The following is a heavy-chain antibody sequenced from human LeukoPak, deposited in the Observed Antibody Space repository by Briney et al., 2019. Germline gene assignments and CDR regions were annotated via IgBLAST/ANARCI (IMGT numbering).Heavy chain of an antibody. J-gene: IGHJ4*02. CDR1: GGAFSGYY. Sequence: PSETLSLTCAVYGGAFSGYYWSWIRQPPGKGLEWIGEINHSGSTNYNPSLKSRVTISVDTSKNQFSLNLSSVTAADTAVYYCARDLGWSGRATGYWGQGTLVTVSS. D-gene: IGHD3-3*01. V-gene: IGHV4-34*01. CDR2: INHSGST. CDR3: ARDLGWSGRATGY.